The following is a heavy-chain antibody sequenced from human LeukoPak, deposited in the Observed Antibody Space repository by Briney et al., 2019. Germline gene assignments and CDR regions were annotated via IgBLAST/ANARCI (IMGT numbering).Heavy chain of an antibody. CDR3: AKDDTSCYVGPCYYYGMDV. CDR2: ISYDGSNK. V-gene: IGHV3-30*18. J-gene: IGHJ6*02. Sequence: GGSLRLSCAASGFTFSSYGMHWVRQAPGKGLEWVAVISYDGSNKYYADSVKGRFTIPRDNSKNTLYLQVNSLRAEDTAVYYCAKDDTSCYVGPCYYYGMDVWGQGTTVTVSS. D-gene: IGHD2-2*01. CDR1: GFTFSSYG.